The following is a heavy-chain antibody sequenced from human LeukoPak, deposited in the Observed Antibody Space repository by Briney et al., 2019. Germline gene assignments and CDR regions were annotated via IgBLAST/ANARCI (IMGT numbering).Heavy chain of an antibody. J-gene: IGHJ4*02. CDR2: ISISTDSI. D-gene: IGHD3-10*01. Sequence: GGSLRLSCAASGFTFSSYGMHWVRQAPGKGLEWVSSISISTDSIYYADSVKGRFTISRDNAKNSLYLQMNSLRVEDTALYYCARERYHGSGAPRFDYWGQGTLVTVSS. CDR3: ARERYHGSGAPRFDY. CDR1: GFTFSSYG. V-gene: IGHV3-21*01.